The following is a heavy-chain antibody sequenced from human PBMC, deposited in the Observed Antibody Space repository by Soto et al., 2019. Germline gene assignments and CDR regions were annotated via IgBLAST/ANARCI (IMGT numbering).Heavy chain of an antibody. CDR3: ARDDSYCGGDCYSNRNTFDI. CDR2: ISSSSSYI. J-gene: IGHJ3*02. D-gene: IGHD2-21*02. CDR1: GFTFSSYS. V-gene: IGHV3-21*01. Sequence: GGSLRLSCAASGFTFSSYSMNWVRQAPGKGLEWVSSISSSSSYIYYADSVKGRFTISRDNAKNSLYLQMNSLRAEDTAVYYCARDDSYCGGDCYSNRNTFDIWGQGTMVTVSS.